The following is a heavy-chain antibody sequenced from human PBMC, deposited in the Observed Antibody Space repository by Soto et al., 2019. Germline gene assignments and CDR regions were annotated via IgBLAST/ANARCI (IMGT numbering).Heavy chain of an antibody. J-gene: IGHJ4*02. Sequence: QLQLQESGPGLVKPSETLSLTCTVSGGSISSSSYYWGWIRQPPGKGLEWIGSIYYSGSTYYNPSLNVGFPTPVDTSKTQFSLTRGFVTAADPAVYYCASHVRRWYSRGATAYWGRGTLVTVPS. V-gene: IGHV4-39*01. CDR3: ASHVRRWYSRGATAY. CDR2: IYYSGST. D-gene: IGHD6-19*01. CDR1: GGSISSSSYY.